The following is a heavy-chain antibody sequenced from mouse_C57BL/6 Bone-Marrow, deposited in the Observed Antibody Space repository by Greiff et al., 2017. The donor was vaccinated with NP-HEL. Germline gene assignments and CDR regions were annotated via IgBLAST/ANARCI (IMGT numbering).Heavy chain of an antibody. CDR1: GYSITSGYY. CDR2: ISYDGSN. J-gene: IGHJ2*01. Sequence: EVHLVESGPGLVKPSQSLSLTCSVTGYSITSGYYWNWIRQFPGNKLEWMGYISYDGSNNYNPSLKNRISITRDTSKNQFFLKLNSVTTEDTATYYCARGYGSSPYFDYWGQGTTLTVSS. V-gene: IGHV3-6*01. D-gene: IGHD1-1*01. CDR3: ARGYGSSPYFDY.